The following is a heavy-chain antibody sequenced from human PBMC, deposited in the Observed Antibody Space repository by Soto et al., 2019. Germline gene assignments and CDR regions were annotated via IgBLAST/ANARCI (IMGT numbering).Heavy chain of an antibody. D-gene: IGHD3-10*01. CDR3: ATVYSGSITMVRGVKDYYGMDV. Sequence: GASVKVSCKVSGYTLTELSMHWVRQAPGKGLEWMGGFDPEDGETIYAQKFQGRVTMTEDTSTDTAYMELSSLRSEDTAVYYCATVYSGSITMVRGVKDYYGMDVWGQGTTVTVSS. CDR1: GYTLTELS. V-gene: IGHV1-24*01. J-gene: IGHJ6*02. CDR2: FDPEDGET.